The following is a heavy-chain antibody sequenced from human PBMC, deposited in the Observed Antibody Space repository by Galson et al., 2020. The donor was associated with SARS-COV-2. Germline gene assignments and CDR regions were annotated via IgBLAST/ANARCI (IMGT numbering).Heavy chain of an antibody. D-gene: IGHD3-10*01. CDR2: ISRVGDYN. V-gene: IGHV3-21*01. CDR1: GFMFTAYT. J-gene: IGHJ5*01. CDR3: VRGVYGSGSPNWFDS. Sequence: AGGSLRLSCAASGFMFTAYTMNWVRQAPGQGLEWVSSISRVGDYNYYADSLQGRFTISRDNAKNSLYLQMRSLRAEDTAVYYCVRGVYGSGSPNWFDSWGQGTLVTVSS.